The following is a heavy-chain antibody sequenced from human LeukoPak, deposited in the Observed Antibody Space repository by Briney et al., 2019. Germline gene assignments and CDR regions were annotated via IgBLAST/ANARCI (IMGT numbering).Heavy chain of an antibody. Sequence: SETLSLTCALSGGSISSSSYYWGWVRQPPGKGLDWIGSMYYSGSTYYTPSLKSRVTMSVDTSKNHFSLKLSSVTAADTAVYYCARVYGTGYFDYWGQGTLVTVSS. CDR3: ARVYGTGYFDY. D-gene: IGHD2/OR15-2a*01. CDR2: MYYSGST. J-gene: IGHJ4*02. CDR1: GGSISSSSYY. V-gene: IGHV4-39*02.